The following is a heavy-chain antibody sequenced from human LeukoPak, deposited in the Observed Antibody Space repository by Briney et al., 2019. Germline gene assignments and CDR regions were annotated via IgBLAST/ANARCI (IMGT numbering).Heavy chain of an antibody. J-gene: IGHJ6*04. CDR1: GFTFSSYA. Sequence: GGSLRLSCAASGFTFSSYAMSWVRQAPGKGLEWASAISGSGGSTYYADSVKGRFTISRDNSKNTLYLQMNSLRAEDTAVYYCAKVYGSGSYYPYYYGMDVWGKGTTVTVSS. D-gene: IGHD3-10*01. CDR3: AKVYGSGSYYPYYYGMDV. V-gene: IGHV3-23*01. CDR2: ISGSGGST.